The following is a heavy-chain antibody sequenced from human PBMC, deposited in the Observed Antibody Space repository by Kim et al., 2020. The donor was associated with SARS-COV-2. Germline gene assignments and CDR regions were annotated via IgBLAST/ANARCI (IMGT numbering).Heavy chain of an antibody. Sequence: ERYNVCSVQGRLTISRDNAMNSLYLQMNSLPAEDTAVYYCARDFVLPFFDYWGQGTLVTVSS. J-gene: IGHJ4*02. V-gene: IGHV3-7*01. D-gene: IGHD6-6*01. CDR3: ARDFVLPFFDY. CDR2: ER.